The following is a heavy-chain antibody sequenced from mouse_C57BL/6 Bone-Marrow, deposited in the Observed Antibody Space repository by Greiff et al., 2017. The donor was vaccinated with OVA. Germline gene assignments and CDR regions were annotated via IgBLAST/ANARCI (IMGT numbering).Heavy chain of an antibody. CDR2: IYPRSGNT. V-gene: IGHV1-81*01. J-gene: IGHJ3*01. D-gene: IGHD1-1*01. CDR1: GYTFTSYG. CDR3: ARKRPVVAGRFAY. Sequence: VQLQQSGAELARPGASVKLSCKASGYTFTSYGISWVKQRTGQGLEWIGEIYPRSGNTYYNEKFKGKATLTADKSSSTAYMELRSLTSEDSAVYFCARKRPVVAGRFAYWGQGTLVTVSA.